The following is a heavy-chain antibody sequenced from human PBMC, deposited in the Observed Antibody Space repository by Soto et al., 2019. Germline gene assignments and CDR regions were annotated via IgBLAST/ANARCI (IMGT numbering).Heavy chain of an antibody. Sequence: SETLSLTCTVSGGSISSSSYYWGWIRQPPGKGLEWIGSIYYSGSTHYNPSLKSRVTISVDTSKNQFSLKLRSVTAADTAVYYCARGGGPYGDYYQGMDVWGQGTTVTVSS. V-gene: IGHV4-39*07. CDR3: ARGGGPYGDYYQGMDV. CDR2: IYYSGST. CDR1: GGSISSSSYY. J-gene: IGHJ6*02. D-gene: IGHD4-17*01.